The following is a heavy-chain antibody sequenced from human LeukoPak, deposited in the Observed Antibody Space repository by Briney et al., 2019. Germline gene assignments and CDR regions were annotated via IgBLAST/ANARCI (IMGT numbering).Heavy chain of an antibody. J-gene: IGHJ4*02. V-gene: IGHV4-4*02. Sequence: SETLSLTCTVSGDSINSLDLWSWVRQPPGKGLEWIGEMYLSGTTHSSPSVKSRVTISIDKSKNQFFLNLSSVTAADTAVYYCAGLVGRYSSGLYYYYFDYWGQGTLVTVSS. CDR1: GDSINSLDL. CDR2: MYLSGTT. CDR3: AGLVGRYSSGLYYYYFDY. D-gene: IGHD3-22*01.